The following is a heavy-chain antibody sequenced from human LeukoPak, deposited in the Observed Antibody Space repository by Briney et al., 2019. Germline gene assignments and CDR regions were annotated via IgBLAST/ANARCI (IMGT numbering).Heavy chain of an antibody. J-gene: IGHJ5*02. D-gene: IGHD3-3*01. CDR1: GFTFSSYA. Sequence: GGSLRLSCAASGFTFSSYAMSWVRQAPGKGLEGGSAISGSGGSTYYADSVKGRFTISRDNSKNTLYLQMNSLRAEDTAVYYCAKVPKGSIRWFDPWGQGTLVTVSS. V-gene: IGHV3-23*01. CDR2: ISGSGGST. CDR3: AKVPKGSIRWFDP.